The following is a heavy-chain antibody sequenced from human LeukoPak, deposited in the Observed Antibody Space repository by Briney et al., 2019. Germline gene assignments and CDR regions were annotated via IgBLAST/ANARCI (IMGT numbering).Heavy chain of an antibody. CDR3: ATSYDMGWLIGY. J-gene: IGHJ4*02. CDR1: GFTFGDTW. D-gene: IGHD3/OR15-3a*01. CDR2: IKQDGSEK. V-gene: IGHV3-7*03. Sequence: PGGSLRLSCAASGFTFGDTWMNWVRQAPGQGPEWVANIKQDGSEKLYVASVKGRFTISRDNAKNSLYLQMNSLRAEDTALYYCATSYDMGWLIGYWGQGTLVTVSS.